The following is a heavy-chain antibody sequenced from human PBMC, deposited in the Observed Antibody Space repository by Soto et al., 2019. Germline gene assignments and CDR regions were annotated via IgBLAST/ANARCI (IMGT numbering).Heavy chain of an antibody. J-gene: IGHJ4*01. Sequence: GGSLRLSCAASGFTFSDYYMSWIRQAPGKGLEWVSYISSSSSYTNYADSAKGRFTISRDNAKNSLYLQMNSLRAEDTAVYYCARVRYSGSYRYFDYWGPGTLVTVSS. V-gene: IGHV3-11*06. CDR2: ISSSSSYT. D-gene: IGHD1-26*01. CDR3: ARVRYSGSYRYFDY. CDR1: GFTFSDYY.